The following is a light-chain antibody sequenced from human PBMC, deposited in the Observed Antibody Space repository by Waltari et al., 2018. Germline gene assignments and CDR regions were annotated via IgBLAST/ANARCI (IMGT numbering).Light chain of an antibody. V-gene: IGLV2-23*01. J-gene: IGLJ3*02. CDR1: SSGVGSYNL. CDR2: EGS. CDR3: CSYAGAV. Sequence: QSALTQPASVSGSPGQSITISCTGTSSGVGSYNLVSWYQQHPGKAPKLMIYEGSKRPSGVSNRFHGSKSGNTAALTISGLQAEDEADYYCCSYAGAVFGGGTKQTIL.